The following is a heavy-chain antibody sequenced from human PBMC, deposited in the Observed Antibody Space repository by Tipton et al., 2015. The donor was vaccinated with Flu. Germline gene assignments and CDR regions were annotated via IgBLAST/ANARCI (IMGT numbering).Heavy chain of an antibody. Sequence: TLSLTCTVAGGSISNYYWSWVWQPAGKRLQWIGRVHTSGNTHYDPSFESRVTISLDTSKSQFSLKLRSVTAADTAVYFCARGMASGATYFDYWGPGTLVTVSS. CDR2: VHTSGNT. V-gene: IGHV4-4*07. CDR1: GGSISNYY. CDR3: ARGMASGATYFDY. D-gene: IGHD6-19*01. J-gene: IGHJ4*02.